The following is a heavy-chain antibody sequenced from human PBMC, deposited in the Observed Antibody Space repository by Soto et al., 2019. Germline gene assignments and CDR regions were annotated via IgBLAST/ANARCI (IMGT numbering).Heavy chain of an antibody. Sequence: PSETLSLTCAVYGGSFSGYYWSWIRQPPGKGLEWIGEINHSGSTNYNPSLKSRVTISVDTSKNQFSLKLSSVAAADTAVYYCARNGYYYDSSGYYYFDYWDQGTLVTVSS. V-gene: IGHV4-34*01. J-gene: IGHJ4*02. CDR1: GGSFSGYY. CDR3: ARNGYYYDSSGYYYFDY. D-gene: IGHD3-22*01. CDR2: INHSGST.